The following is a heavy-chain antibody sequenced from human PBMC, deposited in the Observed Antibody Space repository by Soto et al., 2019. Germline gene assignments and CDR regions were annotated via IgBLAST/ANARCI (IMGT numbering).Heavy chain of an antibody. CDR2: IYYSGST. Sequence: SETLSLTCTVSGGSVSSGSYYWSWIRQPPGKGLEWIGYIYYSGSTNYNPSLKSRVTISVDTSKNQFSLKLSSVTAADTAVYYCARVHEFWSGYYTFDYWGQGTLVTAPQ. J-gene: IGHJ4*02. CDR3: ARVHEFWSGYYTFDY. CDR1: GGSVSSGSYY. V-gene: IGHV4-61*01. D-gene: IGHD3-3*01.